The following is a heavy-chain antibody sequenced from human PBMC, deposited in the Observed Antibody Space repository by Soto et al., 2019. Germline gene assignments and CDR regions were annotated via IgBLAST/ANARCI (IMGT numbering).Heavy chain of an antibody. V-gene: IGHV4-59*01. J-gene: IGHJ4*02. D-gene: IGHD5-12*01. CDR1: GGSISVYY. CDR3: ARGVGSSPPRY. CDR2: IYDSGSP. Sequence: QVQLQESGPGQVKPSETLSLKCTISGGSISVYYWSWIRQPPGQALEWLGYIYDSGSPYYNPSLRSRVIISADTSKNQISLELTAATAADTAVYYCARGVGSSPPRYWGRGTLVTVSS.